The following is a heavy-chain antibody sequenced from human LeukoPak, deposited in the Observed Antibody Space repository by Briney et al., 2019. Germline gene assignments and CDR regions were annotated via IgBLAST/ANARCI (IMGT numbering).Heavy chain of an antibody. Sequence: PSETLSLTCTVSGGSISSGSYYWSWIRQPAGKGLERIGRIYTSGSTNYNPSLMSRVTISVDTSKNQFSLKLSSVTAADTAVYYCARVIAAAGTNWFDPWGQGTLVTVSS. J-gene: IGHJ5*02. CDR2: IYTSGST. V-gene: IGHV4-61*02. CDR1: GGSISSGSYY. D-gene: IGHD6-13*01. CDR3: ARVIAAAGTNWFDP.